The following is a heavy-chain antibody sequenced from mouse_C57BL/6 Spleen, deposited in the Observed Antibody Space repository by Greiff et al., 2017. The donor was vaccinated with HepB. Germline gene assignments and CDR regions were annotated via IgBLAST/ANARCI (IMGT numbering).Heavy chain of an antibody. V-gene: IGHV1-22*01. CDR3: ARGPNYYGSSSYAMDY. D-gene: IGHD1-1*01. Sequence: EVMLQQSGPELVKPGASVKMSCKASGYTFTDYNMHWVKQSHGKSLEWIGYINPNNGGTSYNQKFKGKATLTVNKSSSTAYMELRSLTSEDSAVYYCARGPNYYGSSSYAMDYLGQGTSVTVSS. CDR1: GYTFTDYN. J-gene: IGHJ4*01. CDR2: INPNNGGT.